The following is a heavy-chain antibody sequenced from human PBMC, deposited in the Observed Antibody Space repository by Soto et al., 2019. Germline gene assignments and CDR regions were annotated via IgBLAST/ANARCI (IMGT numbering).Heavy chain of an antibody. J-gene: IGHJ4*02. D-gene: IGHD6-19*01. CDR1: GDPFTGYY. V-gene: IGHV1-2*02. CDR2: INPNSGGT. Sequence: ASVKVCCKASGDPFTGYYMHSVRQAPGQGLEWMGWINPNSGGTNYAQKFQGRVTMTRDTSISTAYMELGRLRSDDTAVYYCVTTTGYSSGWDRHYFDYWGQGSLVTVSS. CDR3: VTTTGYSSGWDRHYFDY.